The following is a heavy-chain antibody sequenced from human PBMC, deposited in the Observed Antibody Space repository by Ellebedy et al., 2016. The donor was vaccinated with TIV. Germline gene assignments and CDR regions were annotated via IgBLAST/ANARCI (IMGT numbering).Heavy chain of an antibody. CDR1: GSTFSTYA. D-gene: IGHD6-19*01. V-gene: IGHV3-23*01. J-gene: IGHJ4*02. CDR2: ISGSGGNT. Sequence: PGGSLRLSCAASGSTFSTYAMSCVRQAPGTGLEWVSGISGSGGNTYYADSVKGRFTTSRDNSKNPLYLQMNSLRAEDTAVYYCAKGRNITVAAYWGQGTLVTVSS. CDR3: AKGRNITVAAY.